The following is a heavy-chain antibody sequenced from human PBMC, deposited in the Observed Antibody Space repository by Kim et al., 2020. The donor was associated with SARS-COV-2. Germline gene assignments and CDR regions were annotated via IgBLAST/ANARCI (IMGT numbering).Heavy chain of an antibody. D-gene: IGHD2-8*02. Sequence: GGSLRLSCAASGFTFSSYSMNWVRQAPGKGLEWVSSISSSSSFIYYADSVKGRFTISRDNAKNSLYLQMHSLRAADTAVYYCARESTGNFDYYYYYGMDVWGQGTTVTVYS. CDR3: ARESTGNFDYYYYYGMDV. V-gene: IGHV3-21*01. CDR1: GFTFSSYS. J-gene: IGHJ6*02. CDR2: ISSSSSFI.